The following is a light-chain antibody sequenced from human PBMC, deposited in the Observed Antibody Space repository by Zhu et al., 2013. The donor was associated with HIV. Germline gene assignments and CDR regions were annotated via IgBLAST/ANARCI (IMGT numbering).Light chain of an antibody. CDR2: GAS. Sequence: EIVLTQSPGTLSLSPGERATLSCRASQSVSSSYLAWYQQKPGQAPRLLIYGASTRATGIPDRFSGSGSVRDFTLTITGLEPEDFAVYYCQQYGSSPLTFGG. J-gene: IGKJ4*01. CDR1: QSVSSSY. CDR3: QQYGSSPLT. V-gene: IGKV3-20*01.